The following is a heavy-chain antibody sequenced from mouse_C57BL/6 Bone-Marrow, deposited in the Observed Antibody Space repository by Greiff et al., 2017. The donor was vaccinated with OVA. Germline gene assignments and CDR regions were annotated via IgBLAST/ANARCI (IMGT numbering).Heavy chain of an antibody. CDR1: GYTFTDYY. V-gene: IGHV1-19*01. Sequence: VQLQQSGPVLVKPGASVKMSCKASGYTFTDYYMNWVKQSHGKSLEWIGVINPYNGGTSYKQKFKGKTTLTVDKSSSTAYMELNSLTSEDSAVYYCARRPDYYGTPFAYWGQGTLVTVSA. J-gene: IGHJ3*01. D-gene: IGHD1-1*01. CDR2: INPYNGGT. CDR3: ARRPDYYGTPFAY.